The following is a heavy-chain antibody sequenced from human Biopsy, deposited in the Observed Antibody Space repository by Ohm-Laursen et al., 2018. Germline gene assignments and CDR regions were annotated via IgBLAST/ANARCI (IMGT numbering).Heavy chain of an antibody. V-gene: IGHV1-69*11. D-gene: IGHD2-2*01. J-gene: IGHJ4*02. CDR2: IIPILRTT. CDR1: TGTFNSYG. Sequence: VKISCKAPTGTFNSYGIIWVRQAPGQGLEWMGRIIPILRTTAYAQTFLGRVTITADSPTSTVDMELTSLTSDDTAVYFCAREAIGYQLPCDDWGQGTLVIVSS. CDR3: AREAIGYQLPCDD.